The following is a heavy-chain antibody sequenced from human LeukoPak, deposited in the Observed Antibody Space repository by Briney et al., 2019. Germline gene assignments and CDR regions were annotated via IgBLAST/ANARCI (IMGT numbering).Heavy chain of an antibody. Sequence: GGSLRLSCAASGFTFSSYAMSWVRQAPGKGLEWVSAISGSGGSTYYADSVKGRFTISRDNSKNTVYLQMNSLRAEDTAVYYCAKHSVTNSWGYYYYMDVWGKGATVTVSS. CDR1: GFTFSSYA. J-gene: IGHJ6*03. V-gene: IGHV3-23*01. CDR3: AKHSVTNSWGYYYYMDV. D-gene: IGHD3-16*01. CDR2: ISGSGGST.